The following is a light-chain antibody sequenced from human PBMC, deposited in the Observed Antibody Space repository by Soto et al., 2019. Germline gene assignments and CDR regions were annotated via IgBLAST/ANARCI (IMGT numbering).Light chain of an antibody. Sequence: EVVMTQSPATLSVSPGEGASLSCRAGQSVGSLLAWYQQKPGQAPRLLIYRASTRATGIAARFTGSGSGTEFTLTISSLQTEDFAVYYCQQYNNWPMTFGPGTRLEIK. CDR1: QSVGSL. CDR2: RAS. CDR3: QQYNNWPMT. V-gene: IGKV3-15*01. J-gene: IGKJ5*01.